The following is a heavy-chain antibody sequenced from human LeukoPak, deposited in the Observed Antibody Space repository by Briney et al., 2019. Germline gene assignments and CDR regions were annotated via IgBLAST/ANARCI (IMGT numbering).Heavy chain of an antibody. V-gene: IGHV1-69*13. D-gene: IGHD3-22*01. CDR2: ITPIFGTA. CDR3: ARDQALYYYDSSGYYPD. CDR1: GGTFSSYA. J-gene: IGHJ4*02. Sequence: SVKVSCKASGGTFSSYAISWVRQAPGQGLEWMGGITPIFGTANYAQKFQGRVTITADESTSTAYMELSSLRSEDTAVYYCARDQALYYYDSSGYYPDWGQGTLVTVSS.